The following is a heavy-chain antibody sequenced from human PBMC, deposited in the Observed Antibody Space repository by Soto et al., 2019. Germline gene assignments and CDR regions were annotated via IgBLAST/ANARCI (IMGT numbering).Heavy chain of an antibody. V-gene: IGHV3-74*01. CDR1: GFTFSSYW. Sequence: GGSLRLSCAASGFTFSSYWMHWVRQAPGKGLVWVSRINSDGSSTSYADSVKGRFTIYRDNAKNTLYLQMNSLRAEDTAVYYCARAPQLADYYYYMDVWGKGTTVTVSS. CDR3: ARAPQLADYYYYMDV. D-gene: IGHD2-15*01. J-gene: IGHJ6*03. CDR2: INSDGSST.